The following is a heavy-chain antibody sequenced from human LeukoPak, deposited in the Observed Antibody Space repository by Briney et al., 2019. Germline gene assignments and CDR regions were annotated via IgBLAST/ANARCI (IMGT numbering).Heavy chain of an antibody. CDR1: GGSISTYY. CDR3: AGNPPYYYGSGSSSYYYYGMDV. CDR2: IYYRGST. V-gene: IGHV4-59*08. Sequence: PSETLSLTCTVSGGSISTYYWSWIRQPPGKGLEWIGYIYYRGSTNYNPSLKSRVTISVDTSKNQFSLKLSSVTAADTAVYYCAGNPPYYYGSGSSSYYYYGMDVWGHGTTVTVSS. D-gene: IGHD3-10*01. J-gene: IGHJ6*02.